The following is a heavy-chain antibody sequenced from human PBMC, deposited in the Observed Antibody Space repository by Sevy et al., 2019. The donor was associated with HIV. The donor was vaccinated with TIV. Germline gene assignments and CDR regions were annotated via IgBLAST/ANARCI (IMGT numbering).Heavy chain of an antibody. V-gene: IGHV3-13*01. CDR1: GFTFSSYD. Sequence: GGSLRLSCVASGFTFSSYDMHWVRQATGKGLEWVSAIGTAGETYYPGSVKGRFTISRENAKNSLYLQMNSLRAGDTAVYYCARDRLVTGKYYYYYGMDVWGQGTTVTVSS. J-gene: IGHJ6*02. CDR3: ARDRLVTGKYYYYYGMDV. D-gene: IGHD5-12*01. CDR2: IGTAGET.